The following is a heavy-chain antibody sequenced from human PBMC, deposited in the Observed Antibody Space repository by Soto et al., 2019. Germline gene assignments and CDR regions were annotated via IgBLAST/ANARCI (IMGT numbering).Heavy chain of an antibody. Sequence: GGSLRLSCAASGFTFSSYSMNWVRQAPGKGLEWVSYISSSSTIYYADSVKGRFTISRDNAKNSLYLQMNSLRDEDTAVYYCARGPRYFDWLLFDYWGQGPLVTVSS. CDR3: ARGPRYFDWLLFDY. D-gene: IGHD3-9*01. V-gene: IGHV3-48*02. J-gene: IGHJ4*02. CDR1: GFTFSSYS. CDR2: ISSSSTI.